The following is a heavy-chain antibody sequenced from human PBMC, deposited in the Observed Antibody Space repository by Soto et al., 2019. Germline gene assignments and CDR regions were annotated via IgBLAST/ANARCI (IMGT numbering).Heavy chain of an antibody. CDR1: GFTFSSYA. V-gene: IGHV3-23*01. Sequence: EVQLLESGGGLVQPGGSLRLSCAASGFTFSSYAMSWVRQAPGKGLEWVSAISGSGGSTYYADSVKGRFTISRDNSKNTLYLQMNSLRAEDTAVYYCAKDGQYGDYSLYYYYYLDVWGKGTTVNVSS. D-gene: IGHD4-17*01. J-gene: IGHJ6*03. CDR3: AKDGQYGDYSLYYYYYLDV. CDR2: ISGSGGST.